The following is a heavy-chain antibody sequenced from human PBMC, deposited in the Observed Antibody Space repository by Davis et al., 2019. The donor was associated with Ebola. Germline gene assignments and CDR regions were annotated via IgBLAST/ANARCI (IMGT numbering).Heavy chain of an antibody. Sequence: PGGSLRLSCAASGFTFDDYAMHWVRQAPGKGLEWVSGISWNSGSIGYADSVKGRFTISRDNAKNSLYLQMNSLRAEDTAVYYCARGGGSYSYFDYWGQGTLVTVSS. CDR1: GFTFDDYA. D-gene: IGHD1-26*01. CDR3: ARGGGSYSYFDY. J-gene: IGHJ4*02. CDR2: ISWNSGSI. V-gene: IGHV3-9*01.